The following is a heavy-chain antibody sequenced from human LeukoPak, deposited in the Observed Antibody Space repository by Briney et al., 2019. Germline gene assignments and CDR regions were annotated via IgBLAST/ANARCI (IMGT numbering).Heavy chain of an antibody. D-gene: IGHD1-26*01. CDR1: GFTFSNYG. CDR2: ISDDGSNK. Sequence: GRSLRLSCVAPGFTFSNYGMHWVRQAPGKGLEWVAVISDDGSNKYYPDSAKGRFTISRDNSKSTLNLQMDSLRIEDTAVYYCAKVGFTGSYMYAFDMWGQGTMVTVSS. J-gene: IGHJ3*02. V-gene: IGHV3-30*18. CDR3: AKVGFTGSYMYAFDM.